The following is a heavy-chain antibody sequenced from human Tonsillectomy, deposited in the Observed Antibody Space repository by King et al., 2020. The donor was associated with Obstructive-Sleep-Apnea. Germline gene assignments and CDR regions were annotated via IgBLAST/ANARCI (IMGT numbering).Heavy chain of an antibody. J-gene: IGHJ4*02. CDR1: GGSISSFY. V-gene: IGHV4-59*08. Sequence: VQLQESGPGLVKPSETLSLTCTVSGGSISSFYWSWIRQPPGKGLEWIGYMFYSGSTNYNPSLKSRVTISVDTSKNQFSLKLSSVTAADTAVYYCARHKAQRENCPFAYWGQGTLVTVSS. D-gene: IGHD6-25*01. CDR3: ARHKAQRENCPFAY. CDR2: MFYSGST.